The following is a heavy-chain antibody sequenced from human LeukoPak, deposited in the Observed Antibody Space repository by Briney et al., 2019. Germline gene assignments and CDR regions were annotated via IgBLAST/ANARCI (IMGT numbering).Heavy chain of an antibody. CDR2: ISGSGGST. V-gene: IGHV3-23*01. J-gene: IGHJ4*02. D-gene: IGHD2-15*01. CDR3: AKQLGYCSDGSCYFPY. Sequence: GGSLRLSCAASGFTFSSYAMRWVREARGKGVEWVSAISGSGGSTYYADSVKGRFTISRDNSKNTLYLQMNSLRAEDTAVYYCAKQLGYCSDGSCYFPYWGQGTLVTVSS. CDR1: GFTFSSYA.